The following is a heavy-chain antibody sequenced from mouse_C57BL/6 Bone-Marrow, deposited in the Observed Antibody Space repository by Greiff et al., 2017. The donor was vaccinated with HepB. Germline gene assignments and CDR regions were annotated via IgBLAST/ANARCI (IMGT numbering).Heavy chain of an antibody. Sequence: EVQRLQSGADLVKPGGSLKLSCTASGFTFSSYGMSWVRQTPEKRLEWVGSISTAGGYTNYQDSVKGRFTITRDNANNTLYLQMSSLKSEDSAMYYCAGGRVRRWGFAYWGQGTLVTVSA. J-gene: IGHJ3*01. V-gene: IGHV5-6*01. D-gene: IGHD1-2*01. CDR2: ISTAGGYT. CDR3: AGGRVRRWGFAY. CDR1: GFTFSSYG.